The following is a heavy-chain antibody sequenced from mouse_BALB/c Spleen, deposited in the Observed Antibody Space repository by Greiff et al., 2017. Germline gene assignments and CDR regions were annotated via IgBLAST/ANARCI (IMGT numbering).Heavy chain of an antibody. CDR2: ISTYYGDA. D-gene: IGHD3-2*01. CDR1: GYTFTDYA. V-gene: IGHV1S137*01. Sequence: QVQLQQSGAELVRPGVSVKISCKGSGYTFTDYAMHWVKQSHAKSLEWIGVISTYYGDASYNQKFKGKATMTVDKSSSTAYMELARLTSEDSAIYYCARETARAPLYAMDYWGQGTSVTVSS. J-gene: IGHJ4*01. CDR3: ARETARAPLYAMDY.